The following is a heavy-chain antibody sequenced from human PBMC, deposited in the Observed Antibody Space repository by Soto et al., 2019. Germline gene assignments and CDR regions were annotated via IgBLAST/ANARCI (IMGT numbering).Heavy chain of an antibody. Sequence: GGSLRLSCAASGFTFSTFGMHWVRQAPGKGLEWVAVISFDGSNKYYADSVKGRFTISRDNSNNTLYLQVNSLRTEDTAVYYCAKRPVGNRGIDSWGQGTLVTVSS. V-gene: IGHV3-30*18. CDR2: ISFDGSNK. J-gene: IGHJ4*02. CDR1: GFTFSTFG. D-gene: IGHD3-10*01. CDR3: AKRPVGNRGIDS.